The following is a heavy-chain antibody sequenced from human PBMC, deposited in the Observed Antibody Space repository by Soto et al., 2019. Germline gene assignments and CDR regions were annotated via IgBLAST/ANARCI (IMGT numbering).Heavy chain of an antibody. CDR1: GGSFSGYY. J-gene: IGHJ6*02. Sequence: QVQLQQWGAGLLKPSETLSLTCAVYGGSFSGYYWSWSRQPPGKGLEWIGEINHSGSTNYNPSLMSRVTIPVXXSXHXXSLKLGSVAAAGTAVYYCARGVYCSSTSCYWGMDVWGQGTTVTVSS. V-gene: IGHV4-34*01. D-gene: IGHD2-2*01. CDR2: INHSGST. CDR3: ARGVYCSSTSCYWGMDV.